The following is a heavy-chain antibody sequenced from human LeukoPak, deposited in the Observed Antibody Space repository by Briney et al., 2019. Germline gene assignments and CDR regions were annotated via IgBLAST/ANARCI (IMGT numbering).Heavy chain of an antibody. CDR3: AAIAVAGTYFDY. V-gene: IGHV1-46*01. Sequence: GASVKVSCKASGYTFTSYYMHWVRQAPGQGLEWMGIINPSGGSTSYAQKFQGRVTMTRDTSTSTVYMELSSLRSEDTAVYYCAAIAVAGTYFDYWGQGTLVTVSS. J-gene: IGHJ4*02. CDR2: INPSGGST. CDR1: GYTFTSYY. D-gene: IGHD6-19*01.